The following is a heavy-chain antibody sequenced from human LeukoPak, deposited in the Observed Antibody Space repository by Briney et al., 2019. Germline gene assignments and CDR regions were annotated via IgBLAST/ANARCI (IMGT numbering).Heavy chain of an antibody. D-gene: IGHD1-26*01. CDR2: INPTGDST. CDR1: GYTFTSYY. J-gene: IGHJ5*02. Sequence: ASVKVSCKASGYTFTSYYMHWVRQAPGQGLEWMGLINPTGDSTGYAQKFQGRVTMTRDMSTSTDYMELSSLRSEDTAIYYCARDNSVGDNAWWFDPWGQGTLVTVSS. V-gene: IGHV1-46*01. CDR3: ARDNSVGDNAWWFDP.